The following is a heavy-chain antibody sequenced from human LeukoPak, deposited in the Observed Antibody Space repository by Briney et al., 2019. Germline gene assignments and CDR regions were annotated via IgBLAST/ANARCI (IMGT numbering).Heavy chain of an antibody. Sequence: GGSLRLSCAASGFTFSDYNMRWIRQAPGKGLEWVTSISRSSSTKYYADSVKGRFTISRDNAKNSLYLQMNSLRAEDTAVYYCARERPSYGSGSYYKGGVFYFDYWGQGTLVTVSS. CDR2: ISRSSSTK. CDR1: GFTFSDYN. V-gene: IGHV3-11*04. J-gene: IGHJ4*02. D-gene: IGHD3-10*01. CDR3: ARERPSYGSGSYYKGGVFYFDY.